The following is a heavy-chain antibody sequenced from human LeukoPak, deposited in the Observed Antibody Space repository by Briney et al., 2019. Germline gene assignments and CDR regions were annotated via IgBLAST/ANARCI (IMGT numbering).Heavy chain of an antibody. CDR1: GFTFSNHG. D-gene: IGHD3-10*01. J-gene: IGHJ5*02. Sequence: GGTLRLSCAASGFTFSNHGMNWVRQAPGKGLEWVSAISGSGGSTYYADSVKGRFTISKDNSKNTLYLQMNSLRAEDTAVYYCAKLMAHYYGSGSYWFDPWGQGTLVTVSS. CDR3: AKLMAHYYGSGSYWFDP. V-gene: IGHV3-23*01. CDR2: ISGSGGST.